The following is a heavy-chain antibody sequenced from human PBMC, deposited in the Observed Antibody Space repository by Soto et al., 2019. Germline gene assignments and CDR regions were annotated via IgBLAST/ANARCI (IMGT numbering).Heavy chain of an antibody. D-gene: IGHD5-18*01. V-gene: IGHV1-2*04. Sequence: ASVKVSCKASGYTFTGYYMHWVRQAPGQGLEWMGWINPNSGGTNYAQKFQGWVTMTRDTSISTAYMELSRLRSDDTAVYYCARSSIRDTAMGPFDYWGQGTLVTVSS. CDR2: INPNSGGT. CDR3: ARSSIRDTAMGPFDY. J-gene: IGHJ4*02. CDR1: GYTFTGYY.